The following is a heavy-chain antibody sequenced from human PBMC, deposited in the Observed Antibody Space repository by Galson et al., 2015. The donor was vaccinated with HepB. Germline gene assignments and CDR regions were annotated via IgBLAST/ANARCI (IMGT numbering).Heavy chain of an antibody. Sequence: SETLSLTCAVYGGSFSGYYWSWIRQPPGKGLEWIGEINHSGSTNYNPPLKSRVTISVDTSKNQLFLKLSSVTAADTAVYYCARGIHTYSSGWSRPLDYWGQGTLVTVSS. CDR3: ARGIHTYSSGWSRPLDY. CDR1: GGSFSGYY. CDR2: INHSGST. J-gene: IGHJ4*02. V-gene: IGHV4-34*01. D-gene: IGHD6-19*01.